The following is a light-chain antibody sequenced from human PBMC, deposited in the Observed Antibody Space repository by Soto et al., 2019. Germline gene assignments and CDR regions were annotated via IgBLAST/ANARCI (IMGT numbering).Light chain of an antibody. CDR1: SSSIGAGYA. Sequence: QSVLTQPPSVSGAPGQRVTISCTGSSSSIGAGYAVHWYQQLPGAAPKLLIYGNSIRPSGVPDRFSGSKSGTSASLAITGLQAEDEADYDCQSYDSSPIFGTGTKLTVL. J-gene: IGLJ1*01. V-gene: IGLV1-40*01. CDR2: GNS. CDR3: QSYDSSPI.